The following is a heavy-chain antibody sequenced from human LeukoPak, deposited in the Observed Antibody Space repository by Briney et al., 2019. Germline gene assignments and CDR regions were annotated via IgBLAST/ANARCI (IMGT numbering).Heavy chain of an antibody. D-gene: IGHD5-18*01. V-gene: IGHV4-59*01. CDR2: IYYSGST. CDR3: ARVVDTATLLRFDP. Sequence: SETLSLTCNVSGGSISSYYWSWIRQPPGKGLEWIGYIYYSGSTNYNPSLKSRVTISVDTSKNQFSLKLSSVTAADTAVYYCARVVDTATLLRFDPWGQGTLVTVSS. CDR1: GGSISSYY. J-gene: IGHJ5*02.